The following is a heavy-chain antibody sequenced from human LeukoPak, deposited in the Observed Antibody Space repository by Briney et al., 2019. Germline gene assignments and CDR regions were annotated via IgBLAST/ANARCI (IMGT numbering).Heavy chain of an antibody. J-gene: IGHJ4*02. CDR3: TRDSSYGGYSTAFDY. CDR2: SGSTT. D-gene: IGHD4-17*01. Sequence: GGSLRLSCAASGFIFSNYAMTWVRQAPGKGLEWVSSSGSTTDYSDSVKGRFTISRGNSKNTLYLQMNSLRANDTAVYYCTRDSSYGGYSTAFDYWGQGALVTVSS. V-gene: IGHV3-23*01. CDR1: GFIFSNYA.